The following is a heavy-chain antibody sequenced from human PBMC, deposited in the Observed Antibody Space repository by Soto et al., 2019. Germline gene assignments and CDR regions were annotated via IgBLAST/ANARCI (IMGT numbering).Heavy chain of an antibody. CDR3: AREKGIAVAGTSAIDY. Sequence: QVQLVQSGAEVKKPGSSVKVSCKASGGTFSSYAINWVRQAPGQGLEWMGGIIPIFGTANYAQKFQGRVTITADESTSTAYMELSSLRSEDTAVYYCAREKGIAVAGTSAIDYWGQGTLVTVSS. V-gene: IGHV1-69*01. J-gene: IGHJ4*02. CDR1: GGTFSSYA. D-gene: IGHD6-19*01. CDR2: IIPIFGTA.